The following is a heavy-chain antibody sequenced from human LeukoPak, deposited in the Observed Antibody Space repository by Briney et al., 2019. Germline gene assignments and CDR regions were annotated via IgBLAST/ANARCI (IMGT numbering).Heavy chain of an antibody. V-gene: IGHV6-1*01. J-gene: IGHJ4*02. CDR1: GDSVSSDSAA. Sequence: SQTLSLTCAISGDSVSSDSAAWSWIRQSPSRGLEWLGRTYYRSKWYNEYAMSVKSRISINPDTSKNQFSLQLNSVTPEDTAVYFCARGIQSFYFDCWGQGTLVTVSS. CDR2: TYYRSKWYN. CDR3: ARGIQSFYFDC.